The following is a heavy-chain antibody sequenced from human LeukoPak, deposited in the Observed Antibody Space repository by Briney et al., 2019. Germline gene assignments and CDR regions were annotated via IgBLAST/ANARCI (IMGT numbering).Heavy chain of an antibody. Sequence: GGSLRLSCAASGFTFSSYGMSWVRQAPGKGLEWVSAISGSGGSTYYADSVKGRFTISRDNAESSLFLQMNSLRAEDTAVYYCARRGYTTSWDIPDYWGQGTLVTVSS. CDR1: GFTFSSYG. CDR2: ISGSGGST. CDR3: ARRGYTTSWDIPDY. V-gene: IGHV3-23*01. D-gene: IGHD6-13*01. J-gene: IGHJ4*02.